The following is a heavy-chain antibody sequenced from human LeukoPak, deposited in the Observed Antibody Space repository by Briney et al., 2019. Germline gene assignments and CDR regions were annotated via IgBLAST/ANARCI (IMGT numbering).Heavy chain of an antibody. V-gene: IGHV4-39*01. CDR2: IYYSGST. D-gene: IGHD6-6*01. CDR3: ASIAARLGWVDY. Sequence: PSETLSLTCTVSGGSISSSSYCWGWIRQPPGKGLEWIGSIYYSGSTYYNPSLKSRVTISVDTSKNQFSLKLSSVTAADTAVYYCASIAARLGWVDYWGQGTLVTVSS. J-gene: IGHJ4*02. CDR1: GGSISSSSYC.